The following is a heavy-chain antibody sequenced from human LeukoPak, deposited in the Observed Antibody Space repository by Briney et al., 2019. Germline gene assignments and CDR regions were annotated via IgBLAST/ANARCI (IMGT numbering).Heavy chain of an antibody. Sequence: GRSLRLSCAASGFPFSSFGMHWVRQAPGKGLEWVARLVYDGIINYGDFAKGRFTISRDNSRSALYLEMNSLRVEDSGIYYCVRDPSSAYYFWGPGGLVTRSS. CDR2: LVYDGII. D-gene: IGHD2-21*01. CDR1: GFPFSSFG. CDR3: VRDPSSAYYF. J-gene: IGHJ4*02. V-gene: IGHV3-33*01.